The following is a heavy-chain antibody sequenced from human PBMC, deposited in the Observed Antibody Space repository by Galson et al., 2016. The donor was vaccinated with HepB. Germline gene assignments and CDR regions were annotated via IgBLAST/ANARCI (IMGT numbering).Heavy chain of an antibody. D-gene: IGHD2/OR15-2a*01. Sequence: SLRLSCAASGFTFNSRGMHWVRQAPGKGLEWVAADSMDGRRKFYADSVKGRLTISRDNSNNMLFLQMSSLRVDDTAVYYCAKRHEYCPPVGCSVDSWGQGTLVSVSS. CDR2: DSMDGRRK. J-gene: IGHJ4*02. V-gene: IGHV3-30*18. CDR1: GFTFNSRG. CDR3: AKRHEYCPPVGCSVDS.